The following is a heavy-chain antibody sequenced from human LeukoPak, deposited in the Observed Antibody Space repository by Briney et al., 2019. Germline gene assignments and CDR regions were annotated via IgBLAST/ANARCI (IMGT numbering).Heavy chain of an antibody. V-gene: IGHV3-23*01. CDR1: GFTFSAYA. J-gene: IGHJ4*02. Sequence: GGSLRLFCAASGFTFSAYAMSWVRQAPGKGLQWVSAIRESGGTTYYADSVKGRFTISRDNSKNRLYLQMNSLRAEDTALYYCAKDAAVAGIQFDFWGQGTLVTVSS. D-gene: IGHD6-19*01. CDR3: AKDAAVAGIQFDF. CDR2: IRESGGTT.